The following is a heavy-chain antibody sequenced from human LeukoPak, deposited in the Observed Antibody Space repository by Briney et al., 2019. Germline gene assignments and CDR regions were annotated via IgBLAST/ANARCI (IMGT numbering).Heavy chain of an antibody. J-gene: IGHJ6*02. D-gene: IGHD3-9*01. CDR1: GYTFTGYY. V-gene: IGHV1-2*02. Sequence: ASVKVSCKASGYTFTGYYMHWVRQAPGQGLEWMGWINPNSGGTNYAQKFQGRVTMTRDMSISTAYMELSSLRSEDTAVYYCARGNYDILTGPPYYYYGMDVWGQGATVTVSS. CDR2: INPNSGGT. CDR3: ARGNYDILTGPPYYYYGMDV.